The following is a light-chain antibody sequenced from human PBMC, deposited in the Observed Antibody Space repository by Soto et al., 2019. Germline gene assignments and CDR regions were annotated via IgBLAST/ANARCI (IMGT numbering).Light chain of an antibody. CDR2: GAS. J-gene: IGKJ1*01. V-gene: IGKV3-20*01. CDR1: QSVSNNY. Sequence: VLTLSPCALSLSQGERATLSCRASQSVSNNYLAWYQQKPGQAPRLLIYGASNRATGIPDRFSGSGSGTDFTLTISRLEPDDFAVYYCQQYGSSGTFGQGTKVDIK. CDR3: QQYGSSGT.